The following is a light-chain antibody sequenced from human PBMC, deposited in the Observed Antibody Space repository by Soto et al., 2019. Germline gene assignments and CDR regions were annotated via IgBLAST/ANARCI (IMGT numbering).Light chain of an antibody. CDR3: QKYNSAPT. CDR2: SAS. J-gene: IGKJ1*01. V-gene: IGKV1-27*01. CDR1: QGISNY. Sequence: DIQMTQSPSSLSASVGDRVTITCRASQGISNYLAWYQHKPGKVPILLIYSASILQSGVPSRFSGSGSGTHFTLAISSLQPEDVATYFCQKYNSAPTFGQGTKVEIK.